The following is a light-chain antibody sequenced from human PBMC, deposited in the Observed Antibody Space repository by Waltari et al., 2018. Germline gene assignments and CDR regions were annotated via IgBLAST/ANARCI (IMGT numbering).Light chain of an antibody. Sequence: DIQMTQSPSSLSASVGARVTITFRASQSISSYLNWYQQKPGQAPKLLIYAASSLQSGVPSRFSVSGSGTDFTLTISSLQPEDFATYYCQQSYSTPRTFGQGTKLEIK. J-gene: IGKJ2*01. CDR3: QQSYSTPRT. CDR2: AAS. V-gene: IGKV1-39*01. CDR1: QSISSY.